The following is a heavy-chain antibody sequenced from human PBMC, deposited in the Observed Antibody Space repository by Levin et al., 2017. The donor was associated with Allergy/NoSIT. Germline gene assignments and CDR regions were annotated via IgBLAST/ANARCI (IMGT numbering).Heavy chain of an antibody. V-gene: IGHV4-59*01. CDR1: GGSMSNY. Sequence: SETLSLTCTVSGGSMSNYWSWIRQPPGKGLEWIGYIYYSGSTNYNPSLKSRVTMSVDTSRNQFSPKLSSVTSADTAVYYCARDRSIIAASGTHYYYGMDVWGQGTTVTVSS. J-gene: IGHJ6*02. CDR3: ARDRSIIAASGTHYYYGMDV. D-gene: IGHD6-13*01. CDR2: IYYSGST.